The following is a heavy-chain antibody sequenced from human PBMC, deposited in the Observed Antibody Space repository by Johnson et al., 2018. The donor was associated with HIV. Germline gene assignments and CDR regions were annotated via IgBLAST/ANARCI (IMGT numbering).Heavy chain of an antibody. V-gene: IGHV3-64*01. D-gene: IGHD3-16*01. J-gene: IGHJ3*02. CDR3: ARDLGGHAFDI. CDR2: ISSNGGST. Sequence: VQLVESGGGLVQPGGSLRLSCAASGFTFSSYAMHWVRQAPGTGLEYVSAISSNGGSTYYANSVTGRFTSSRDNSKNTLYLQMGSLRAGDMAVYYCARDLGGHAFDIWGQGTMVTVSS. CDR1: GFTFSSYA.